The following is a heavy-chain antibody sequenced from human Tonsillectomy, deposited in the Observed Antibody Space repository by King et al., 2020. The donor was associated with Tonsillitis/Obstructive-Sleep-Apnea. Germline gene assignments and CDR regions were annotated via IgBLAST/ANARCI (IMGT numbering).Heavy chain of an antibody. CDR2: ISYDGSNK. CDR1: GFTFSSYA. J-gene: IGHJ3*02. CDR3: ARAIFGVVWDAFDI. Sequence: VQLVESGGGVVQPGRSLRLSCAASGFTFSSYAMHWVRQAPGKGLEWVAVISYDGSNKYYADSVKGRFTISRDNSKNTLYLQMNSLRAEDTAVYYCARAIFGVVWDAFDIWGQGTMVTVSS. V-gene: IGHV3-30*01. D-gene: IGHD3-3*01.